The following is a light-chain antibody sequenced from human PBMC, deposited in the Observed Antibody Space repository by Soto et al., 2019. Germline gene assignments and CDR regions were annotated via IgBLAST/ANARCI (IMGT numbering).Light chain of an antibody. CDR2: DNS. CDR1: SSNIGNNY. CDR3: ATRDNSLKTGV. Sequence: QSVLTQPPSVSAAPGQKGTISCSGSSSNIGNNYVSWYQHFPGTAPKLLIDDNSKRPSGTPDRFSGYKSGTSATLGITGLQTGDEADYYCATRDNSLKTGVFGGGTKLTVL. V-gene: IGLV1-51*01. J-gene: IGLJ3*02.